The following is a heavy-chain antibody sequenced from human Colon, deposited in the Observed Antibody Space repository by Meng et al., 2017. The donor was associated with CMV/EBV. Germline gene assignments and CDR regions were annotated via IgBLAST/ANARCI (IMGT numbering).Heavy chain of an antibody. J-gene: IGHJ6*02. Sequence: GGSLRLSCAASGFTFSRFGMHWVRQAPGKGLEWVTLISSAGSHQYYADSVKGRFTISRDNSQNTLYLQMKSLRIEDTAVYYCARDPHQGYCISTDCYGVGMDVWGQGTTVTVSS. V-gene: IGHV3-30*02. D-gene: IGHD2-2*01. CDR3: ARDPHQGYCISTDCYGVGMDV. CDR2: ISSAGSHQ. CDR1: GFTFSRFG.